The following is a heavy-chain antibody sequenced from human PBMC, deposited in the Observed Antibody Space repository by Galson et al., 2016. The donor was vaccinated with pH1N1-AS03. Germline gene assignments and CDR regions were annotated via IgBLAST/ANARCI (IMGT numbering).Heavy chain of an antibody. CDR3: ARQTMVHYFDY. Sequence: SVKVSCKASGYVFGSYRISWVRQAPGQGLEWMGWISVYNGNTNHAQNPQGRVTMSTDTSTNTAYMELRSLTSDDTAVYYCARQTMVHYFDYWGQGTLGTVSS. D-gene: IGHD3-10*01. J-gene: IGHJ4*02. V-gene: IGHV1-18*01. CDR1: GYVFGSYR. CDR2: ISVYNGNT.